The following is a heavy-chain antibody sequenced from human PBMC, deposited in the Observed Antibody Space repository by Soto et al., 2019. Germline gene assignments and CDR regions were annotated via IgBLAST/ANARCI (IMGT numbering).Heavy chain of an antibody. J-gene: IGHJ4*02. D-gene: IGHD6-6*01. V-gene: IGHV1-8*01. CDR2: MNPNSGNT. CDR1: GYTFTSYD. CDR3: ARGVRIAARLWLYYFDY. Sequence: ASVKVSCKASGYTFTSYDINWVRQATGQGLEWMGWMNPNSGNTGYAQKFQGRVTMTSNTSISTAYMELSSLRSEDTAVYYCARGVRIAARLWLYYFDYWGQGTLVTVSS.